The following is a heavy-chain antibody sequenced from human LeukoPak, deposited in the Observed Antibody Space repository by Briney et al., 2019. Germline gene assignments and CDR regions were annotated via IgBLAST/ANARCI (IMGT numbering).Heavy chain of an antibody. CDR2: INHSGST. CDR1: GGSFSGYY. V-gene: IGHV4-34*01. D-gene: IGHD3-22*01. CDR3: ARGQDYYDSSGYSPADFDY. Sequence: SETLSLTCAVYGGSFSGYYWSWIRQPPGKGLEWIGEINHSGSTNYNPSLKSRVTISVDTSKNQFSLKLSSVTAADTAVYYCARGQDYYDSSGYSPADFDYWGHGTLVTVSS. J-gene: IGHJ4*03.